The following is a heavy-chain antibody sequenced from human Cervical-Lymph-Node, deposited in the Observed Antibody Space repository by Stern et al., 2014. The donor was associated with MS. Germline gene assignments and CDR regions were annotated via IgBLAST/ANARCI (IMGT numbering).Heavy chain of an antibody. Sequence: EVQLVASGGGLVQPGRSLRLSCAVSGFTFDDYAMHWVRQAPGKGLEWVSGISWKSGNIAYADSVKGRFTISRDNAKNSLYLQMNSLRVEDTALYYCAKDKGVYGDYREGYYYYGMDVWGQGTTVTVSS. V-gene: IGHV3-9*01. CDR3: AKDKGVYGDYREGYYYYGMDV. D-gene: IGHD4-17*01. CDR2: ISWKSGNI. CDR1: GFTFDDYA. J-gene: IGHJ6*02.